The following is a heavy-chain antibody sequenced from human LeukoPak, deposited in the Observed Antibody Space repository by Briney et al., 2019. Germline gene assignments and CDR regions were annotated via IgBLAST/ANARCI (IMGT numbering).Heavy chain of an antibody. V-gene: IGHV1-69*13. CDR2: IIPIFGTA. CDR3: TTRACHAGGCSSSFYYYYGLHF. D-gene: IGHD3-16*01. Sequence: SVKVSCKASGNSISNYAVSWVRQAPGQGFEWMGGIIPIFGTADYAQKFQGRVTITADQSTSTTYMALSSLKFEDTATYYCTTRACHAGGCSSSFYYYYGLHFWGQGTTVSVSS. J-gene: IGHJ6*02. CDR1: GNSISNYA.